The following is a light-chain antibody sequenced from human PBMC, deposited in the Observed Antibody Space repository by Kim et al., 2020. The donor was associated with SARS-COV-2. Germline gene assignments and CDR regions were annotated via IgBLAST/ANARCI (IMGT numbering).Light chain of an antibody. CDR2: AAS. CDR3: QQYNSYPIT. CDR1: QGISSW. J-gene: IGKJ5*01. V-gene: IGKV1D-16*01. Sequence: ASVGDRVTSTCRASQGISSWLAWYQQKPGQAPKSLIYAASSLHSGVPSRFGGSGSGTDFTLTISSLQPEDFAIYYCQQYNSYPITFGQGTRLEIK.